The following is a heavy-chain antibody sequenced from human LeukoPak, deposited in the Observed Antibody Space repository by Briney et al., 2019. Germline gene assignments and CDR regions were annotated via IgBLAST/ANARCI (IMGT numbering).Heavy chain of an antibody. V-gene: IGHV3-66*01. CDR2: IYSGGST. CDR3: ASVGYCSGGSCYRVYYFDY. CDR1: GFTVSSNY. J-gene: IGHJ4*02. Sequence: PGGSLRLSCAASGFTVSSNYMSWVRQAPGKGLEWVSVIYSGGSTYYADSVKGRFTISRDNSKNTLYLQMNSLRAEVTAVYYCASVGYCSGGSCYRVYYFDYWGQGTLVTVSS. D-gene: IGHD2-15*01.